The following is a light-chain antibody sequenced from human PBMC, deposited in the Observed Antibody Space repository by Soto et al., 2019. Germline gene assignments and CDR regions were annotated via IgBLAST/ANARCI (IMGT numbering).Light chain of an antibody. CDR1: SSDVGGYNY. V-gene: IGLV2-14*01. J-gene: IGLJ1*01. Sequence: QSVLTQPASVSGSPGQSITISCTGTSSDVGGYNYVSWYQQHPGKAPKLMIYEVSNRPSGVSNRFSGSKSGNTASLTISGLQAEDEADYYCQSYDSSLNAYVFGSGTKVTVL. CDR2: EVS. CDR3: QSYDSSLNAYV.